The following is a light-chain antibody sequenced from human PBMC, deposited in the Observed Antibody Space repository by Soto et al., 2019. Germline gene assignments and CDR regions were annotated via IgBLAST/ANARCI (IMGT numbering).Light chain of an antibody. CDR2: DVS. V-gene: IGLV2-14*03. Sequence: QSALTQPASVSGSPGQSITISCTGTSSDVGAYNFVSWYQQHPGKVPKLMIFDVSSRPSGVSDRFSGSKSGNTADLTISGLHAEDEGAYYCGSYARSSTHVFASGTKLAAL. J-gene: IGLJ1*01. CDR3: GSYARSSTHV. CDR1: SSDVGAYNF.